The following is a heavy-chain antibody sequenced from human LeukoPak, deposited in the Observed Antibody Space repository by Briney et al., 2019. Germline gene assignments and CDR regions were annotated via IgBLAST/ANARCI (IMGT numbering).Heavy chain of an antibody. V-gene: IGHV3-74*01. CDR2: ISSDGSST. D-gene: IGHD3-3*01. CDR1: GFTFSSYW. CDR3: ARDSPQLRFLEWLPRSPHDAFDI. J-gene: IGHJ3*02. Sequence: GGSLRLSCAASGFTFSSYWMNWVRQAPGKGLVWVSRISSDGSSTTYADSVKGRFSISRDNAKNTLYLQMNSLRDEDTAVYYCARDSPQLRFLEWLPRSPHDAFDIWGQGTMVTVSP.